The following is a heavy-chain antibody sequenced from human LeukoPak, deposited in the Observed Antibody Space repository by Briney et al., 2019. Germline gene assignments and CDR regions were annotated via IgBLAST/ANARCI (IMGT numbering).Heavy chain of an antibody. Sequence: PGGSLRLSCAASGFTVSSNYMSWVRQAPGKGLEWVSVIYSGGSTYYADSVKGRFTISRDNSKNTLYLQMNSLRAEDTAVYYCARMTAHNYYYYMDVWGKGTTVTISS. D-gene: IGHD2-21*02. CDR2: IYSGGST. CDR1: GFTVSSNY. V-gene: IGHV3-53*01. J-gene: IGHJ6*03. CDR3: ARMTAHNYYYYMDV.